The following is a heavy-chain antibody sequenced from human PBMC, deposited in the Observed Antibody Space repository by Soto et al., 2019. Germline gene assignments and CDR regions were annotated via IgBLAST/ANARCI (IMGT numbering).Heavy chain of an antibody. CDR2: INHSGST. CDR3: ARGRITMVRGVSLYYFDY. CDR1: GGSFSGYY. V-gene: IGHV4-34*01. J-gene: IGHJ4*02. D-gene: IGHD3-10*01. Sequence: QVQLQQWGAGLLKPSETLSLTCAVYGGSFSGYYWSWIHQPPGKGLEWIGEINHSGSTNYNPSLKSRVTISVDTSTSQFSLKLSSVTAADTAVYYCARGRITMVRGVSLYYFDYWGQGTLVTVSS.